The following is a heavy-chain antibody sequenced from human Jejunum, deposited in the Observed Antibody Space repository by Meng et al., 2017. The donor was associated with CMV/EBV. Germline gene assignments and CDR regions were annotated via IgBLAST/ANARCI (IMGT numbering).Heavy chain of an antibody. D-gene: IGHD3-16*01. J-gene: IGHJ5*02. CDR1: DYTFYTHA. V-gene: IGHV1-18*01. CDR3: ARKLRGGGWFDP. CDR2: ISPYNGNT. Sequence: QVQLVQSGAEVKKPGASVKVSCKASDYTFYTHAISWVRQAPGQGLEWMGWISPYNGNTKYAQNLQGRVTLTTDISTSTAYMELRSLRSGDTAVYYCARKLRGGGWFDPWGQGTLVTVSS.